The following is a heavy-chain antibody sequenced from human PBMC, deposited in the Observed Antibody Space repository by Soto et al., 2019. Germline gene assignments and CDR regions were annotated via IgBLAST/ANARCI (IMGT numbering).Heavy chain of an antibody. CDR1: GGSISSYY. CDR3: ARGSMVRGVIRRGWFDP. Sequence: SETLSLTCTVSGGSISSYYWSWIRQPPGKGLEWIGYIYYSGSTNYNPSLKSRVTISVDTSKNQFSLKLSSVTAADTAVYYCARGSMVRGVIRRGWFDPWGQGTLVTVSS. V-gene: IGHV4-59*01. CDR2: IYYSGST. D-gene: IGHD3-10*01. J-gene: IGHJ5*02.